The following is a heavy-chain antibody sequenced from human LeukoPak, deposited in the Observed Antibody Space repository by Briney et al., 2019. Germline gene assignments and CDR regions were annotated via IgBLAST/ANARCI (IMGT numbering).Heavy chain of an antibody. D-gene: IGHD1-26*01. CDR3: ANGGIVGATTDWEYYFDY. V-gene: IGHV3-30*18. Sequence: PGGSLRLSCAASGFTFSSYGMHWVCQAPGKGLEWVAVISYDGSNKYYADSVKGRFTISRDNSKNTLYLQMNSLRAEDTAVYYCANGGIVGATTDWEYYFDYWGQGTLVTVSS. CDR1: GFTFSSYG. J-gene: IGHJ4*02. CDR2: ISYDGSNK.